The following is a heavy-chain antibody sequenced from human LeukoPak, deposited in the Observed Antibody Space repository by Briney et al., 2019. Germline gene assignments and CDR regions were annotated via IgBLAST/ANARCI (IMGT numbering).Heavy chain of an antibody. J-gene: IGHJ3*02. Sequence: PGGSLRLSCAASGFTFSIYGMHWVRQAPGKGLEWVAVIYSDGSDKYYADSVRGRFTVSRDNSMNTLYLQMNGLRAEDTAIYYCARTFLRVNPLGALDIWGQGTMVTVSS. CDR3: ARTFLRVNPLGALDI. D-gene: IGHD3-16*01. CDR2: IYSDGSDK. V-gene: IGHV3-33*01. CDR1: GFTFSIYG.